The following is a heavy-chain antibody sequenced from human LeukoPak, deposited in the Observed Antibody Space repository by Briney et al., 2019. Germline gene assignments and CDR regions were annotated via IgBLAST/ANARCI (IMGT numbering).Heavy chain of an antibody. V-gene: IGHV1-69*13. CDR3: TGVRAVRGVSHFDY. Sequence: GASVKVSCKASGGTFSSYAISWVRQAPGQGLEWMGGIIPIFGTANYAQKFQGRVTITADESTSTAYMELSSLRSEDTAVYYCTGVRAVRGVSHFDYWGQGTLVTVSS. J-gene: IGHJ4*02. CDR1: GGTFSSYA. D-gene: IGHD3-10*01. CDR2: IIPIFGTA.